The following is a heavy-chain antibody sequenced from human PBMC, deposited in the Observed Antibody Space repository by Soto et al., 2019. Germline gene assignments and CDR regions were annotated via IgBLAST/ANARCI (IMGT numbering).Heavy chain of an antibody. CDR1: GFTSSSYS. CDR3: ARRGVGFDY. Sequence: GGSLRLSCAASGFTSSSYSMNWVRQAPGKGLEWISYISTTSSSIYYADSVKGRFTISRDNAKNSLFLQMNSLRDEDTAVYYCARRGVGFDYWGQGALVTVSS. V-gene: IGHV3-48*02. J-gene: IGHJ4*02. CDR2: ISTTSSSI. D-gene: IGHD3-10*01.